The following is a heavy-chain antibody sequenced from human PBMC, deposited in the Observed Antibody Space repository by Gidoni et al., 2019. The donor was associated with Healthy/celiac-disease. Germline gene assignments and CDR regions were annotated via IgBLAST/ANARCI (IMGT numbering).Heavy chain of an antibody. CDR3: AGSYCGGDCYWVWEDV. D-gene: IGHD2-21*02. Sequence: QVQLVQSGAEATKPGSSVKVSCKASGGTFSGYAISWVRQAPGQGLEWMGGIIPIFGTANYAQKFQGRVTITADESTSTAYMELSSLRSEDTAVYYCAGSYCGGDCYWVWEDVWGQGTTVTVSS. J-gene: IGHJ6*02. CDR2: IIPIFGTA. CDR1: GGTFSGYA. V-gene: IGHV1-69*01.